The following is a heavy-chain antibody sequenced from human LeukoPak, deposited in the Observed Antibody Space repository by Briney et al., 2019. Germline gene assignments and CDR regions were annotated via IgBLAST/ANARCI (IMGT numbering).Heavy chain of an antibody. CDR3: ASSPYCSSTSCDYYYYYYMDV. CDR1: GGSISSYY. Sequence: PSETLSLTCTVSGGSISSYYWSWIRQPPGKGLEWIGYIYYSGSTNYNPSLKSRVTISVDTSKNQFSLKLSSVTAADTAVYYCASSPYCSSTSCDYYYYYYMDVWGKGTTVTVSS. J-gene: IGHJ6*03. CDR2: IYYSGST. D-gene: IGHD2-2*01. V-gene: IGHV4-59*08.